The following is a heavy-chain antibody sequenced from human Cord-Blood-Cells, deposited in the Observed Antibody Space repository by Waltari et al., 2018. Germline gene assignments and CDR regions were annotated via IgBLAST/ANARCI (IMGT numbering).Heavy chain of an antibody. Sequence: EVQLVESGGGLVQPGGSLRLSCAASGFTFSSYEMNWVRQAPGKGLEWVSYISSSGSTIYYADSVKGRFTISRDNAKNSLYLQMNSLRAEDTAVYYCARVGYNWNYYYYCGMDVWGQGTTVTVSS. CDR2: ISSSGSTI. D-gene: IGHD1-1*01. J-gene: IGHJ6*02. V-gene: IGHV3-48*03. CDR3: ARVGYNWNYYYYCGMDV. CDR1: GFTFSSYE.